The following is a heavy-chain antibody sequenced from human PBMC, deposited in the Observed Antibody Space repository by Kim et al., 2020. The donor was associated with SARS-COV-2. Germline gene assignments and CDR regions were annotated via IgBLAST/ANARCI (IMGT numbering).Heavy chain of an antibody. CDR2: INHSGST. Sequence: SETLSLTCAVYGGSFSGYYWSWIRQPPGKGLEWIGEINHSGSTNYNPSLKSRVTISVDTSKNQFSLKLSSVTAADTAVYYCARRPYYYGSGSYSVLHYYYYGMDVWGQGTTVTVSS. J-gene: IGHJ6*02. CDR1: GGSFSGYY. CDR3: ARRPYYYGSGSYSVLHYYYYGMDV. D-gene: IGHD3-10*01. V-gene: IGHV4-34*01.